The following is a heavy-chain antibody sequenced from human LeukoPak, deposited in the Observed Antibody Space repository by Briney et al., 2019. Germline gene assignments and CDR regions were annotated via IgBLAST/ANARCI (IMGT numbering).Heavy chain of an antibody. Sequence: PGGSLRLSCAASGFTFSDYYMSWIRQAPGKGLEWVSYISSSGSTIYYADSVKGRFTISRDNAKNSLYLQMNSLRAEDTAVYYCATQSPLVGDDAFDIWGQGTMVTVSS. V-gene: IGHV3-11*04. CDR3: ATQSPLVGDDAFDI. CDR1: GFTFSDYY. CDR2: ISSSGSTI. D-gene: IGHD1-26*01. J-gene: IGHJ3*02.